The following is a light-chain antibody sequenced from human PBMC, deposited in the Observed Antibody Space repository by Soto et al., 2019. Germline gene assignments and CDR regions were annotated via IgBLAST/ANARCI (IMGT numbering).Light chain of an antibody. CDR3: SSYAGSNNVV. CDR1: SSDGGGYNY. V-gene: IGLV2-8*01. J-gene: IGLJ2*01. Sequence: QSALTQPPSASGSPGQSVTISCTGTSSDGGGYNYVSWYQQHPGKAPKLMIYEVSKRPSRVPDRFSGSKSGNTASLTVSGLQAEDEADYYCSSYAGSNNVVFGGGTKLTVL. CDR2: EVS.